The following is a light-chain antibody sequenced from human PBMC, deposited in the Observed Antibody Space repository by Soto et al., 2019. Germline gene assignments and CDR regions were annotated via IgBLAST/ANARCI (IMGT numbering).Light chain of an antibody. J-gene: IGLJ2*01. CDR1: SSNIGAGYD. Sequence: QSVLTQPPSVSGAPGQRVTISCTGSSSNIGAGYDVHWYQQLPGTAPKLLIYGNSNRPSGVPDRFSASKSGNTASLTISGLQAEDEADYYCCSYAGSYTHVLFGGGTKLTVL. CDR2: GNS. V-gene: IGLV1-40*01. CDR3: CSYAGSYTHVL.